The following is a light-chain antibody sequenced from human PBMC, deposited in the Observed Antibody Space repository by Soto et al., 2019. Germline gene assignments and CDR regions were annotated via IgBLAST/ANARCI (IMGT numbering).Light chain of an antibody. V-gene: IGKV3-15*01. CDR2: DSS. CDR3: QQYHNWPMT. Sequence: EILMTQSQATLSVSPGDRATLSCRASESISRHLAWYQQKPGQAPRLLIYDSSTRATGIPAGFSGSGSGTDFTLTISSLQSEDFAVYYCQQYHNWPMTFGQGTRLEIK. J-gene: IGKJ5*01. CDR1: ESISRH.